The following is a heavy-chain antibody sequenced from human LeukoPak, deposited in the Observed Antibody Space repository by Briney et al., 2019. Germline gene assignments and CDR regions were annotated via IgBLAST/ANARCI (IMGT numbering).Heavy chain of an antibody. CDR1: GGSFSGYY. Sequence: SETLPLTCAVYGGSFSGYYWSWIRQPPGKGLEWIGEINHSGSTNYNPSLKSRVTISVDTSKNQFSLKLSSVTAADTAVYYCARVTGSYSFDYWGQGTLVTVSS. CDR3: ARVTGSYSFDY. J-gene: IGHJ4*02. V-gene: IGHV4-34*01. CDR2: INHSGST. D-gene: IGHD1-26*01.